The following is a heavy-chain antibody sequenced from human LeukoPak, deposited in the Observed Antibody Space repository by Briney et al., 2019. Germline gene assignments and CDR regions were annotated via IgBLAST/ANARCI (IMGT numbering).Heavy chain of an antibody. CDR1: GFTVSSNY. CDR2: IYSGGST. D-gene: IGHD3-22*01. CDR3: TTEDRYYYDSSGYYEATYDAFDI. V-gene: IGHV3-66*01. Sequence: GSLRLSCAASGFTVSSNYMSWVRQAPGKGLEWVSVIYSGGSTYYADSVKGRFTISRDNSKNTLYLQMNSLRAEDTAVYYCTTEDRYYYDSSGYYEATYDAFDIWGQGTMVTVSS. J-gene: IGHJ3*02.